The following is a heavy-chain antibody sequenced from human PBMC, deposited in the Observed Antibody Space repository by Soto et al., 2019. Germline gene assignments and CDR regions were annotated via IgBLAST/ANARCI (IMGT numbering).Heavy chain of an antibody. V-gene: IGHV3-30*18. Sequence: PGGSLRLSCAASGFSFSSYGMHWVRQAPGKGLEWVAVISYDGSNKYYADSVKGRFTISRDNSKNTLYLQMNSLRAEDTAVYYCAKDQFRVKKGGTWVMDYWGQGT. D-gene: IGHD2-15*01. J-gene: IGHJ4*02. CDR2: ISYDGSNK. CDR1: GFSFSSYG. CDR3: AKDQFRVKKGGTWVMDY.